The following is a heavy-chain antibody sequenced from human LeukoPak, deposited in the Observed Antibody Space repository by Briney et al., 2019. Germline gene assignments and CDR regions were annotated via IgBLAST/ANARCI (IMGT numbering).Heavy chain of an antibody. J-gene: IGHJ4*02. Sequence: SVKVSCKASGGTFSSYAISWVRQAPGQGLEWMGGIIPIFGTANYAQKFQGRVTITADESMSTAYMELSSLRSEDTAVYYCARKERGPTGIVGATPPDYWGQGTLVTVSS. V-gene: IGHV1-69*13. CDR1: GGTFSSYA. CDR3: ARKERGPTGIVGATPPDY. CDR2: IIPIFGTA. D-gene: IGHD1-26*01.